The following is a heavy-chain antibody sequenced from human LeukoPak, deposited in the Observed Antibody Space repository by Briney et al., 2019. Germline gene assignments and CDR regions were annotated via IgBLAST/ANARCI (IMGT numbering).Heavy chain of an antibody. CDR2: INPNSGGT. J-gene: IGHJ4*02. Sequence: ASVKVSCKASGYTFTGYYMHWVRQAPGQGLEWMGWINPNSGGTNYAQKFQGRVTMTRDTSISTAYMELSRLRSDDTAVYYCARVPQLWFGESIDYWGQETLVTVSS. D-gene: IGHD3-10*01. CDR3: ARVPQLWFGESIDY. V-gene: IGHV1-2*02. CDR1: GYTFTGYY.